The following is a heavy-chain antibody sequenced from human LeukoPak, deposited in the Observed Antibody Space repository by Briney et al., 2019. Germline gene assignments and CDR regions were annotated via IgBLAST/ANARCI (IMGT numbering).Heavy chain of an antibody. CDR1: GYTFTGYY. J-gene: IGHJ3*02. CDR2: INPNSGGT. D-gene: IGHD3-10*01. Sequence: GASVKVSCKASGYTFTGYYMHWVRQAPGQGLEWMGWINPNSGGTNYAQKFQGRVTMTRDTSISTAYMELSRLRSDDTAVYYCAKTKKVGFGELFGAFDIWGQGTMVTVSS. V-gene: IGHV1-2*02. CDR3: AKTKKVGFGELFGAFDI.